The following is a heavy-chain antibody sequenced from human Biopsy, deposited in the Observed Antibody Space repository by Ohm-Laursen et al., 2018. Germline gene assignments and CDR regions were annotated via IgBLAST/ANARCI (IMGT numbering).Heavy chain of an antibody. D-gene: IGHD3-22*01. CDR1: GGSLNNHY. Sequence: PSETLSLTCSVSGGSLNNHYWSWIRQSPGKGLEWLAYIYSSGRTSYNPSLKSQIIVSVDPSKNQLSLKVTSVTATDTAMYYCARHDRSGYWGLDYWGQGALVTVSA. V-gene: IGHV4-4*08. CDR2: IYSSGRT. CDR3: ARHDRSGYWGLDY. J-gene: IGHJ4*02.